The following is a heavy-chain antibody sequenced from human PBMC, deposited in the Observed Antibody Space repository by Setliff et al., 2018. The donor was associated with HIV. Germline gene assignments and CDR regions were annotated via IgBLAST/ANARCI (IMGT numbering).Heavy chain of an antibody. Sequence: GGSLRLSCAASGFTFSSYGMHWVRQAPGKGPEWVAFIRFDGSNTYYADSVKGRFTISRDNSKNTLYLQMNSLRPEDAAMYYCAKAFGYCSGGSCPVLMDVWGKGTTVTVSS. CDR1: GFTFSSYG. V-gene: IGHV3-30*02. CDR2: IRFDGSNT. CDR3: AKAFGYCSGGSCPVLMDV. D-gene: IGHD2-15*01. J-gene: IGHJ6*03.